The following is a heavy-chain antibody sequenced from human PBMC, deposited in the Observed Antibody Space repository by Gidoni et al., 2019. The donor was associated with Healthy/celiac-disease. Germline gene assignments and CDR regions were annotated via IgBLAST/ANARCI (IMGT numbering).Heavy chain of an antibody. CDR1: GGSFSADY. V-gene: IGHV4-34*01. J-gene: IGHJ5*02. CDR3: ARGLVDCSGGSCHNWFDP. Sequence: VQLQQWGAGLLKPSETLSLTCAVYGGSFSADYWTWIRQPPGKGLEWIGEISHSGSPHYNPSLKSRVTIAVDTSKNQFSLKLTTVTAADTAVYYCARGLVDCSGGSCHNWFDPWGQGTLVTVSS. CDR2: ISHSGSP. D-gene: IGHD2-15*01.